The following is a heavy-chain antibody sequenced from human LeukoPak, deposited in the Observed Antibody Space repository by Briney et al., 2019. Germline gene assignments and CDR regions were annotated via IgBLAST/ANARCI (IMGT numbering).Heavy chain of an antibody. Sequence: ASVKVSCKASGYTFASYYMHWVRQAPGQGLEWMGIINPSCCSTSYAQKFQGRVTMTRDTSTSTVYMELSSLRSEDTAVYYCARDDWNDRDYYYYYGMDVWGKGTTVTVSS. CDR1: GYTFASYY. D-gene: IGHD1-1*01. CDR2: INPSCCST. V-gene: IGHV1-46*01. J-gene: IGHJ6*04. CDR3: ARDDWNDRDYYYYYGMDV.